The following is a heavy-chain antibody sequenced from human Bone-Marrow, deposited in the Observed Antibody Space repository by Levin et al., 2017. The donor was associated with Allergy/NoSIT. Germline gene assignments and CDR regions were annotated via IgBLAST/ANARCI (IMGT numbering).Heavy chain of an antibody. CDR2: IRSKANNYAT. Sequence: RGESLKISCAASGFIFSGSVIHWVRQASGKGLEWVGRIRSKANNYATVYAASVNGRFTISRDDSKNTAYLQMSSLETEDTAVYYCTRHVPGYCTTTSCPGLDYWGQGTLVTVSS. D-gene: IGHD2-2*03. J-gene: IGHJ4*02. V-gene: IGHV3-73*01. CDR3: TRHVPGYCTTTSCPGLDY. CDR1: GFIFSGSV.